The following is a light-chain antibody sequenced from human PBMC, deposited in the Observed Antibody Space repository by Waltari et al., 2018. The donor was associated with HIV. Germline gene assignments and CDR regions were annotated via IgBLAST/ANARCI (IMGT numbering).Light chain of an antibody. CDR3: ASYTTSHTVI. CDR2: EVS. Sequence: QSVLTQPGSVSASPAQSITITCTGTSRDIGGYNYVSWYPQYPGTVPKLVISEVSDRPSGVSSRFKGSKSGNTASLTISGLHSDDEAVYYCASYTTSHTVIFGGGTQLTVL. J-gene: IGLJ2*01. CDR1: SRDIGGYNY. V-gene: IGLV2-14*01.